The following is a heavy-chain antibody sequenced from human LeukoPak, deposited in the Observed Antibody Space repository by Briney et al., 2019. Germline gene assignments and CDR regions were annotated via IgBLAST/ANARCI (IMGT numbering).Heavy chain of an antibody. D-gene: IGHD6-13*01. CDR2: IYYSGGT. CDR3: ARAAAYFDY. CDR1: GGSISSYY. Sequence: SETLSLTCTVSGGSISSYYWSWIRQPPGKGLEWIGYIYYSGGTNYNPSLKSRVTISVDTSKNQFSLKLSSVTAADAAVYYCARAAAYFDYWGQGTLVTVSS. V-gene: IGHV4-59*08. J-gene: IGHJ4*02.